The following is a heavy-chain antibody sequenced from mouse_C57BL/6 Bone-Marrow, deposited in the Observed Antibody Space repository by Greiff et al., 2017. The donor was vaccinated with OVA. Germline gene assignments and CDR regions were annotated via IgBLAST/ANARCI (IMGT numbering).Heavy chain of an antibody. CDR3: ARDGYSGWYFDV. V-gene: IGHV1-81*01. CDR1: GYTFTSYG. J-gene: IGHJ1*03. CDR2: IYPRSGNT. Sequence: VQLQQSGAELARPGASVKLSCKASGYTFTSYGISWVKQRTGQGLEWIGEIYPRSGNTYYNEKFKGKATLTADKSSSTAYMELRSLTSEDSAVYLCARDGYSGWYFDVWGTGTTVTVSS. D-gene: IGHD2-3*01.